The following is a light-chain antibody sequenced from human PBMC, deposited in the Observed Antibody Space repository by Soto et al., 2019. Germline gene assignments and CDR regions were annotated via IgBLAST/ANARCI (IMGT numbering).Light chain of an antibody. CDR3: SSYTSSSTFV. Sequence: QSALTQPASVSGSPGQSITISCTGTSSDVGGYNYVSWYQQHPANAPKLMIYEVSNRPSGVSNRFSGSKSGNTASLTISGLQAEDEDDYYCSSYTSSSTFVFGTGTKLTVL. V-gene: IGLV2-14*01. J-gene: IGLJ1*01. CDR1: SSDVGGYNY. CDR2: EVS.